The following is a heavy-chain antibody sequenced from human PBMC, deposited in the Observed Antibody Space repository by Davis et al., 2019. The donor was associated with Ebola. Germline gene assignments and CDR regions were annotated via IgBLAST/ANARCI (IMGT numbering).Heavy chain of an antibody. V-gene: IGHV3-33*01. Sequence: PGGSLRLSCAASGFTFSSYGMHWVRQAPGKGLEWVAVIWYDGSNKYYADSVKGRFTISRDNSKNTLYLQMNSLRAEDTAVYYCARDEYDYVWGSYRYTAYYGMDVWGQGTTVTVSS. D-gene: IGHD3-16*02. CDR3: ARDEYDYVWGSYRYTAYYGMDV. CDR1: GFTFSSYG. CDR2: IWYDGSNK. J-gene: IGHJ6*02.